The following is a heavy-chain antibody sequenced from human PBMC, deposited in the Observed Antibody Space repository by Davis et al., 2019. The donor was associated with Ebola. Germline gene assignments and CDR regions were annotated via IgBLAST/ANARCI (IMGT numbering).Heavy chain of an antibody. CDR1: GYTFTGYY. CDR3: ATRKKGLIAVAGTVEYGYWFDP. Sequence: ASVKVSCKASGYTFTGYYMHWVRQAPGQGLEWMGWINPNSGGTNYAQKFQGRVTMTTDTSTSTAYMELRSLRSDDTAVYYCATRKKGLIAVAGTVEYGYWFDPWGQGTLVTVSS. V-gene: IGHV1-2*02. CDR2: INPNSGGT. J-gene: IGHJ5*02. D-gene: IGHD6-19*01.